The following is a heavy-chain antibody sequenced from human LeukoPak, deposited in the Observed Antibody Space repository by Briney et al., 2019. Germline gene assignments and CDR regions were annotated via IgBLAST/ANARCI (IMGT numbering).Heavy chain of an antibody. CDR2: ISGSGGST. J-gene: IGHJ6*02. Sequence: PGGSLRHSCAASGFTFSSYAMSWVRQAPGKGLEWVSAISGSGGSTYYADSVKGRFTISRDNSKNTLYLQMNSLRAEDTAVYYCAKAAVNYDSSGYYPYYYYGMDVWGQGTTVTVSS. CDR3: AKAAVNYDSSGYYPYYYYGMDV. D-gene: IGHD3-22*01. V-gene: IGHV3-23*01. CDR1: GFTFSSYA.